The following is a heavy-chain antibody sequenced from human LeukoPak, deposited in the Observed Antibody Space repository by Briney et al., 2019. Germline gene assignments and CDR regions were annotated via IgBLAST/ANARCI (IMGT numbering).Heavy chain of an antibody. V-gene: IGHV3-21*01. CDR3: ARYSSYLDN. J-gene: IGHJ4*02. Sequence: AESLRLSCAASGCTFSSYSMNWVRQAPGKGLEWFSSITGSSSYIYYADPVRRRFTISRDNPKMSLYLQMNSLSAEDTAVYYCARYSSYLDNWVQGTRVSVSS. CDR1: GCTFSSYS. D-gene: IGHD4-11*01. CDR2: ITGSSSYI.